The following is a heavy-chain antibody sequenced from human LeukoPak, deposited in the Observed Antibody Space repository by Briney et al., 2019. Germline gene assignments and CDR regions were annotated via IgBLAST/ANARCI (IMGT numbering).Heavy chain of an antibody. CDR3: AVGGLVGATRPHQGPFDY. V-gene: IGHV3-30*02. D-gene: IGHD1-26*01. Sequence: GGSLRLSCAASGFTFSSYGMHWVRQAPGKGLEWVAFIRYDGSNKYYADSVKGRFTISRDNSKNTLYLQMNSLRAEDTAVYYCAVGGLVGATRPHQGPFDYWGQGTLVTVSS. J-gene: IGHJ4*02. CDR2: IRYDGSNK. CDR1: GFTFSSYG.